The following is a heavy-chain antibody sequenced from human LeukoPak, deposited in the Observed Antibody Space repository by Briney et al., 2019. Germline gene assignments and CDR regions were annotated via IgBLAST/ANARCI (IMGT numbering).Heavy chain of an antibody. CDR2: ISTGGGNT. J-gene: IGHJ4*02. CDR1: GFTFSSYT. V-gene: IGHV3-23*01. CDR3: AKDGGLWISAHWGDS. D-gene: IGHD2-2*03. Sequence: GGSLRLSCAASGFTFSSYTMSWVRQAPGKGLKWVSTISTGGGNTYYADSVQGRFTVSRDDSKNTLYLQMNSLRAEDTAVYYCAKDGGLWISAHWGDSWGRGTLVTVSS.